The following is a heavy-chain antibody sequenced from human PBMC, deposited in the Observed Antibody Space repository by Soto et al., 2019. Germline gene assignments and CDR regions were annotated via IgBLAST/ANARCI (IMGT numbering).Heavy chain of an antibody. J-gene: IGHJ4*02. CDR1: GGSISSSSYY. D-gene: IGHD1-26*01. Sequence: QLQLQESGPGLVKPSETLSLTCTVSGGSISSSSYYWGWIRQPPGKGLEWIGSIYYSGSTYYNPSLKSRVTISVDTSKNQFSLKLSSVTAADTAVYYCARVVGGAAHFDYWGQGTLVTVSS. V-gene: IGHV4-39*01. CDR3: ARVVGGAAHFDY. CDR2: IYYSGST.